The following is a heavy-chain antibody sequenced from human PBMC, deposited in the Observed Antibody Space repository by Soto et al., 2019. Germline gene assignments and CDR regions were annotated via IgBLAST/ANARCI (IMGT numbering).Heavy chain of an antibody. J-gene: IGHJ4*02. CDR1: GGSSFNSY. CDR2: ADSNGHI. CDR3: AKVGVCGVDCYYFDD. Sequence: HVQLQESGPGLVKPSETLSLTCTVFGGSSFNSYWSGVRQPPGQRLEYIGFADSNGHINYSPSLRGRVTKSVDASKNRLSMNLYSVTAADTVVFYCAKVGVCGVDCYYFDDWGQGTLVTVSS. V-gene: IGHV4-59*12. D-gene: IGHD2-21*02.